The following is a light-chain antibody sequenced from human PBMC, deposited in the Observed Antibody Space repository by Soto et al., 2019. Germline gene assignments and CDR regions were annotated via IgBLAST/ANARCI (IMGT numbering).Light chain of an antibody. CDR1: QSVSSN. CDR3: QQYNKLPLT. J-gene: IGKJ4*01. Sequence: EIVMTQSPATLSVSPGERATLSCRASQSVSSNLAWYQQKPGQAPRLLIYHAYTRATGIPARFSGSGSGTEFTLTISSLQSEDFAVYYCQQYNKLPLTFGGGTKVEIK. CDR2: HAY. V-gene: IGKV3-15*01.